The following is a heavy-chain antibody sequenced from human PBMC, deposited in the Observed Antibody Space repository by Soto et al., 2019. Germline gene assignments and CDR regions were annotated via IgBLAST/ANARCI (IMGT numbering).Heavy chain of an antibody. CDR3: ARDWDYSNPYYYYYMDV. J-gene: IGHJ6*03. Sequence: GGSLRLSCAASGFTFSSYGMHWVRQAPGKGLEWVAFILYDGSNKYYAVSVKGRFTISRDNSKNTLYLQMISLRAEDTAVYYCARDWDYSNPYYYYYMDVWGKGTTVTVSS. CDR2: ILYDGSNK. D-gene: IGHD4-4*01. CDR1: GFTFSSYG. V-gene: IGHV3-33*01.